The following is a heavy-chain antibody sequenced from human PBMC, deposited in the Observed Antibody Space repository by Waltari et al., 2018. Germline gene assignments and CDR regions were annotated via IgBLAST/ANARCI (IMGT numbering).Heavy chain of an antibody. D-gene: IGHD2-21*02. Sequence: QVQLQESGPSLLKPSETLSLICTVPGGSLSGFYWSWVRQPPGKGLDWIGYIYYTGSTNLNPSLKSRVTMSVDTSKNQFSLKLSSVTAADTAFYYCARGGGGDWEWFDPWGQGTLVTVSS. CDR2: IYYTGST. CDR1: GGSLSGFY. CDR3: ARGGGGDWEWFDP. V-gene: IGHV4-59*01. J-gene: IGHJ5*02.